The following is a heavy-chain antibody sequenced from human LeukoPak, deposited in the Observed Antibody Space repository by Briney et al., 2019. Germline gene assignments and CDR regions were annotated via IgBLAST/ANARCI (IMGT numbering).Heavy chain of an antibody. D-gene: IGHD4-17*01. CDR1: GGSVSSYY. CDR3: ARYKGHGDYVFDY. Sequence: SETLSLTCTVSGGSVSSYYWSWIRQPPGKGLEWIGYIYNSENTKYNSSLESRVTISVDTSKNQFFLKLSSVTAADTAVYYCARYKGHGDYVFDYWGQGTLVTVSS. J-gene: IGHJ4*02. V-gene: IGHV4-4*09. CDR2: IYNSENT.